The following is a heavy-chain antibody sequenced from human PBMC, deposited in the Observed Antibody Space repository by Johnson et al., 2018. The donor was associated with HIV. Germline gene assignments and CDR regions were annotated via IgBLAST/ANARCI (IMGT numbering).Heavy chain of an antibody. D-gene: IGHD4-17*01. CDR3: AKNRDYGDGDGFDM. J-gene: IGHJ3*02. CDR1: GFTVSSNY. CDR2: IYSGGSI. Sequence: EVQLVESGGGVVQPGGSLRLSCAASGFTVSSNYMSWVRQAPGKGLEWVSVIYSGGSIGYADSVKGRFTISRDNSKTTLYLQMNSLASEDTAVYYCAKNRDYGDGDGFDMWGQGTMVTVSS. V-gene: IGHV3-66*01.